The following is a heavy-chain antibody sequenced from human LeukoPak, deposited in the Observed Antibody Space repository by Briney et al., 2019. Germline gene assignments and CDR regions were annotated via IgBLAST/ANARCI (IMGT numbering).Heavy chain of an antibody. J-gene: IGHJ3*02. D-gene: IGHD3-3*01. CDR2: IYYSGST. V-gene: IGHV4-39*01. Sequence: SETLSLTCSVSGGSITSSSYYWGWIRQPPEKGLEWIGSIYYSGSTYYNPSLKSRVTISVDTSKNQFSLKLSSVTAADTAVYYCARSGDFWSGYYSSEHDAFDIWGQGTMVTVSS. CDR1: GGSITSSSYY. CDR3: ARSGDFWSGYYSSEHDAFDI.